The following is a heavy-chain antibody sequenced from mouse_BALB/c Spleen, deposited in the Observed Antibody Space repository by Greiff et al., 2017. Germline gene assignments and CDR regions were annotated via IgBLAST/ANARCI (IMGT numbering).Heavy chain of an antibody. V-gene: IGHV5-4*02. J-gene: IGHJ4*01. CDR1: GFTFSDYY. CDR3: ARGYGAYAMDD. D-gene: IGHD1-1*01. CDR2: ISDGGSYT. Sequence: EVQLVESGGGLVKPGGSLKLSCAASGFTFSDYYMYWVRQTPEKRLEWVATISDGGSYTYYPDSVKGRFPISRDNAKNNLYLQMSSLKSEDTAMYYCARGYGAYAMDDWGQGTSVTVAS.